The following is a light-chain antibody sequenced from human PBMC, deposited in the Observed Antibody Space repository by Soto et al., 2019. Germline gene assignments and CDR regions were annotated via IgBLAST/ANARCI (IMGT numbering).Light chain of an antibody. CDR2: TNN. J-gene: IGLJ3*02. CDR1: SSNIGSNY. V-gene: IGLV1-47*01. CDR3: VAWDDSLSGWV. Sequence: QPVLTQPPSTSETPGQRVTIACSGSSSNIGSNYVYWYQQIPGTAPKILIYTNNQRPSGVPERFSGSKSGTSASLAISGLRSEDEADYYCVAWDDSLSGWVFGGGTKLTVL.